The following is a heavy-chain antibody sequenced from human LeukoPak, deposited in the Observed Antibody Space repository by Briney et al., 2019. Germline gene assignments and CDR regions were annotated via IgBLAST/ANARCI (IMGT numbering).Heavy chain of an antibody. CDR2: IIPIFGTA. CDR3: ARVYYVWGSSEYYFDY. V-gene: IGHV1-69*13. J-gene: IGHJ4*02. Sequence: SVKVSCKASGGTFSSYAISWVRQAPGQGLEWMGGIIPIFGTANYAQKFQGRVTITADESTSTAYMELSSLRSEDTAVYYCARVYYVWGSSEYYFDYWGQGTLVTVSS. D-gene: IGHD3-16*01. CDR1: GGTFSSYA.